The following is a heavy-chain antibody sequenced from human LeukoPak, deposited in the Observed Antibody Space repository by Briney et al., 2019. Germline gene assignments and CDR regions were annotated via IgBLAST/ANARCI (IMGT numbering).Heavy chain of an antibody. CDR2: IWYYGINK. J-gene: IGHJ3*02. D-gene: IGHD6-19*01. CDR3: ARGRGSGWYETFDI. Sequence: GGGLRLSCAASGFTFSSHGMHWVRQAPGKGLEWVAVIWYYGINKVYADSVRGRFTISRDNSKNTLYVQMNSLRAEDTAVYYCARGRGSGWYETFDIWGQGTMVPV. V-gene: IGHV3-33*01. CDR1: GFTFSSHG.